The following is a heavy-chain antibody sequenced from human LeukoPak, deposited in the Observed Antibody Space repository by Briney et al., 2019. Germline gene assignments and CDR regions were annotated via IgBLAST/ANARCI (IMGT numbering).Heavy chain of an antibody. CDR3: AKALRRYSSGWHDWFDP. J-gene: IGHJ5*02. CDR2: IRYDGTTK. Sequence: GGSLRLSCAASGFTFSNYDMHWVRQAPGKGLEWVAVIRYDGTTKFYGASVKGRFTISRDNSKNTLYLQMNSLRAEDTAVYYCAKALRRYSSGWHDWFDPWGQGTLVTVSS. D-gene: IGHD6-19*01. V-gene: IGHV3-33*06. CDR1: GFTFSNYD.